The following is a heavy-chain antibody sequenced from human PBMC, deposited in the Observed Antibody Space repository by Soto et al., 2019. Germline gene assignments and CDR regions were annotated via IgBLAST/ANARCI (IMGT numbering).Heavy chain of an antibody. J-gene: IGHJ4*02. CDR2: IYYSGST. CDR3: ARVQRGYSYGPEEYFDY. Sequence: QVQLQESGPGLVKPSQTLSLTCTVSGGSISSGDYYWSWIRQPPGKGLEWIGYIYYSGSTYYNPSLKSRVTISVDTSKNQFSLKLSSLTAADTAVYYCARVQRGYSYGPEEYFDYWGQGTLVTVSS. V-gene: IGHV4-30-4*01. D-gene: IGHD5-18*01. CDR1: GGSISSGDYY.